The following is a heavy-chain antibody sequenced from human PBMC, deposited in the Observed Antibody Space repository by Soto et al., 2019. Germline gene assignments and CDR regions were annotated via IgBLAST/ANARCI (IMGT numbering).Heavy chain of an antibody. CDR2: IDYSGST. CDR1: GGSISSGGYY. D-gene: IGHD2-8*01. CDR3: ARVYGVSPAAPRVFDY. Sequence: QVQLQESGPGLVKPSQTLSLTCTVSGGSISSGGYYWSWIRQHPGNGLEWIGYIDYSGSTYYNPSLQSRVTISVATSKNQFSLKLISVTAAETAVYYCARVYGVSPAAPRVFDYWGQGTLVTVSS. J-gene: IGHJ4*02. V-gene: IGHV4-31*03.